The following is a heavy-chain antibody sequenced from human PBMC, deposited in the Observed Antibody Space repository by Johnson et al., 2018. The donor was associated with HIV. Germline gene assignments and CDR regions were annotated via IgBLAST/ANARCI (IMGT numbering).Heavy chain of an antibody. D-gene: IGHD2-2*02. CDR2: ISWNSGSI. V-gene: IGHV3-9*01. J-gene: IGHJ3*02. Sequence: VQLVESGGGLVQPGRSLRLSCAASGFTFDDYAMHWVRQAPGNGLEWVSGISWNSGSIGYADSVKGRFTISRDNAKNSLYLQMNRLRAEDTALYYCAKDMGAYQLLYAFDIWGQGTMVTVSS. CDR1: GFTFDDYA. CDR3: AKDMGAYQLLYAFDI.